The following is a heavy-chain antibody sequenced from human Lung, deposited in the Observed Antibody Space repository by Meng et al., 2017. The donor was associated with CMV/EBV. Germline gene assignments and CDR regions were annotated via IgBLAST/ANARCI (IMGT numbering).Heavy chain of an antibody. CDR2: IKSKTDGGTT. J-gene: IGHJ4*02. V-gene: IGHV3-15*01. CDR3: TTDMH. Sequence: GESLKISCAASGFPFTNAWMSWVRQAPGEGLEWVARIKSKTDGGTTDYAAPVKGRFAISRDDSKNTLYLQMNSLKTEDTALYYCTTDMHWGQGTLVTVSS. CDR1: GFPFTNAW.